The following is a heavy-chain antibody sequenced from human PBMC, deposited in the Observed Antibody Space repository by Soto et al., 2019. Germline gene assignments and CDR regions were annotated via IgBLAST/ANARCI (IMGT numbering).Heavy chain of an antibody. Sequence: ASVKVSCKASGGTFSSYAISWVRQAPGQGLEWMGGIIPIFGTANYAQKFQGRVTITADESTSTAYMELSSLRSEDTAVYYCARDSNGSGSYSTHSLYYYYGMDVWGQGTTVTVSS. CDR2: IIPIFGTA. CDR1: GGTFSSYA. CDR3: ARDSNGSGSYSTHSLYYYYGMDV. V-gene: IGHV1-69*13. D-gene: IGHD3-10*01. J-gene: IGHJ6*02.